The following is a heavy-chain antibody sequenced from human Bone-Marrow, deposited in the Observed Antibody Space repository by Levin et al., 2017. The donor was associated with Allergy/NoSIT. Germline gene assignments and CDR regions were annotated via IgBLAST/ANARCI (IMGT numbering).Heavy chain of an antibody. CDR1: GFTFSSYW. J-gene: IGHJ6*02. Sequence: SCAASGFTFSSYWMHWVRQAPGKGLVCVSRISGDGSNTRYADSVKGRFTISRDNAKNTLYLEMNSLRAEDTAVYYCAREASRSFDVWGQGTTVTVSS. CDR3: AREASRSFDV. D-gene: IGHD3-10*01. V-gene: IGHV3-74*01. CDR2: ISGDGSNT.